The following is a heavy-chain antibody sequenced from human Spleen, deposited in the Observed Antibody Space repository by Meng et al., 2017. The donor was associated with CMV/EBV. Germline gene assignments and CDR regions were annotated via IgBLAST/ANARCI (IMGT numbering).Heavy chain of an antibody. J-gene: IGHJ6*02. Sequence: GGSLRLSCAASGFLVSSNYMTWVRQAPGKGLEWVSVIYRSGSTYYADSVKGRFTISRDNAKNSLYLQMNSLRAEDTAVYYCARVKDYDFWSGYSGGMDVWGQGTTVTVSS. CDR1: GFLVSSNY. V-gene: IGHV3-53*01. CDR3: ARVKDYDFWSGYSGGMDV. CDR2: IYRSGST. D-gene: IGHD3-3*01.